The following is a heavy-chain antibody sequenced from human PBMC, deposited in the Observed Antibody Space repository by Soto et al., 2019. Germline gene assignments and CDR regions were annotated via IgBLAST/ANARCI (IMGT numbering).Heavy chain of an antibody. V-gene: IGHV1-69*13. D-gene: IGHD3-22*01. CDR3: AREPPPLTYYYDSSGQSGLDY. Sequence: SVKVSCKASGGTFSSYAISWVRQALGQGLEWMGGIIPIFGTANYAQKFQGRVTITADESTSTAYMELRSLRSDDTAVYYCAREPPPLTYYYDSSGQSGLDYWGQGTLVTVSS. CDR1: GGTFSSYA. J-gene: IGHJ4*02. CDR2: IIPIFGTA.